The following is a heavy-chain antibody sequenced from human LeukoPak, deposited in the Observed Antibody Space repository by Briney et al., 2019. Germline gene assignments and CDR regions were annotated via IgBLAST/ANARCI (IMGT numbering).Heavy chain of an antibody. CDR3: AKARYGVVITPPLSSTKYNWFDP. J-gene: IGHJ5*02. D-gene: IGHD3-22*01. Sequence: PGGSLRLSCAASGFTFSSYAMSWVRQAPGKGLEWVSAISGSGGSTYYGDSGKGRFTISRDNSKNTLYLQMNSLRAEDTAVYYCAKARYGVVITPPLSSTKYNWFDPWGQGTLVTVSS. CDR1: GFTFSSYA. CDR2: ISGSGGST. V-gene: IGHV3-23*01.